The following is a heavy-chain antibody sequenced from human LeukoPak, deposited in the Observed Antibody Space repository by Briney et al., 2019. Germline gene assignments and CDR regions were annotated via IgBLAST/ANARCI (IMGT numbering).Heavy chain of an antibody. CDR1: GYTFTSYG. J-gene: IGHJ5*02. CDR3: AREVTYYDFWSGYSGGTNWFDP. D-gene: IGHD3-3*01. Sequence: GASVKVSCKASGYTFTSYGISWVRQAPGQGLEWMGWISAYNGNTNYAQKLQGRVTMTTDTSTSTAYMELRSLRSDDTAVYYCAREVTYYDFWSGYSGGTNWFDPWGQGTLVTVSS. V-gene: IGHV1-18*01. CDR2: ISAYNGNT.